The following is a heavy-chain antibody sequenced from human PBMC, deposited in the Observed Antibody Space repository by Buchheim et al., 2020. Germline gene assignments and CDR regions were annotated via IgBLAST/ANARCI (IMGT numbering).Heavy chain of an antibody. D-gene: IGHD5-12*01. V-gene: IGHV3-7*01. J-gene: IGHJ4*02. CDR2: IKQDGSEK. CDR3: ARDLWSGYEYGGPRFDY. CDR1: GFTFSSYW. Sequence: EVQLVESGGGLVQPGGSLRLSCAASGFTFSSYWMSWVRQAPGKGLEWVANIKQDGSEKYYVDSVKGRFTISRDNAKNSLYLQMNSLRAEDTAVYYCARDLWSGYEYGGPRFDYWGQGTL.